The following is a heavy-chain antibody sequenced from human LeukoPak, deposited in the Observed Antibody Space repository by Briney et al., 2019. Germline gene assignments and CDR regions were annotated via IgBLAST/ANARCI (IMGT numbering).Heavy chain of an antibody. J-gene: IGHJ3*02. CDR1: GFPFSSYS. Sequence: GGSLRLSCAGSGFPFSSYSMNWVRQAPGKGLEWVSSISSSSSYIYYADSVKGRFTISRDNAKNSLYLQMNSLRAEDTAVYYCARDKPYGLLADAFDIWGQGTMVTVSS. CDR2: ISSSSSYI. V-gene: IGHV3-21*01. D-gene: IGHD2-15*01. CDR3: ARDKPYGLLADAFDI.